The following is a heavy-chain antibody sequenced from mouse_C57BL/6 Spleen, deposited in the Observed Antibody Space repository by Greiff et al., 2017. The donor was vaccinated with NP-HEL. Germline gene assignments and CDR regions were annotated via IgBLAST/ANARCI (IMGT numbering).Heavy chain of an antibody. J-gene: IGHJ2*01. CDR2: IEPEDGET. CDR3: AREGGTSYYFGC. Sequence: VQLQQSGAELVKPGASVKLSCTASGFYIKDYYMHWVKQRTEQGLEWIGRIEPEDGETKYAPKFQGKGTITAYTSSNTAYLPLSSLTSEDTAVYYCAREGGTSYYFGCWGQGTTLTVSS. CDR1: GFYIKDYY. V-gene: IGHV14-2*01. D-gene: IGHD3-3*01.